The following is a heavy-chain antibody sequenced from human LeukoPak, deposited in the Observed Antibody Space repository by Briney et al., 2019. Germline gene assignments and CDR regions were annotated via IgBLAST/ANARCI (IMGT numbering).Heavy chain of an antibody. CDR1: GGSFSGYY. Sequence: KASETLSLTCAVYGGSFSGYYWSWIRQPPGKGLEWIGEINHSGSTNYNPSLKSRVTISVDTSKNQFSLKLSSVTAADTAVYYCARGDRGPSPWYYYYGMDVWGQGTTVTVSS. V-gene: IGHV4-34*01. CDR2: INHSGST. J-gene: IGHJ6*02. CDR3: ARGDRGPSPWYYYYGMDV.